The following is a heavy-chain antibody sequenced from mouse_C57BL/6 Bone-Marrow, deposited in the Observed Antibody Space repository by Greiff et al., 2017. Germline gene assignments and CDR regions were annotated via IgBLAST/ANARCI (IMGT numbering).Heavy chain of an antibody. CDR2: IDPSDSYT. V-gene: IGHV1-69*01. J-gene: IGHJ2*01. D-gene: IGHD2-4*01. CDR1: GYTFTSYW. CDR3: AREITTFFDY. Sequence: QVQLQQPGAELVMPGASVKLSCKASGYTFTSYWMHWVKQRPGQGLEWIGEIDPSDSYTNYNQKFKGKSTLTVDKSSSTAYMQLSSLTSEDSAVXYCAREITTFFDYWGQGTTLTVSS.